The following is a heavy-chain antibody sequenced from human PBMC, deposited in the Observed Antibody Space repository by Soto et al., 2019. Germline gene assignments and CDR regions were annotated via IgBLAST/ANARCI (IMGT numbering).Heavy chain of an antibody. V-gene: IGHV3-23*01. J-gene: IGHJ3*01. CDR3: VREGSGWYSRGSFDF. D-gene: IGHD6-19*01. CDR1: VFSFSNYA. Sequence: PRGSLMLSGAASVFSFSNYAMNWVRQAPGKGLEWASVISGSGGSASYADSVQGRFTISRDNSNNTLYLQMNSLRAEDTAIYSCVREGSGWYSRGSFDFWGRGTMVTVSS. CDR2: ISGSGGSA.